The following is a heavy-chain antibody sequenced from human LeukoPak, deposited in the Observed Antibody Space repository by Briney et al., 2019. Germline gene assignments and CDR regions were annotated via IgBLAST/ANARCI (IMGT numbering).Heavy chain of an antibody. CDR3: ASASPLGYCRGGSCYWAY. CDR1: GFTFSSYS. CDR2: ISSSSSTI. Sequence: PGGSLRLSCAASGFTFSSYSMNWVRQAPGKGLEWVSYISSSSSTIYYADSVKGRFTISRDNAKNSLYLQMNSLRAEDTAAYYCASASPLGYCRGGSCYWAYWGQGTLVTVSS. D-gene: IGHD2-15*01. V-gene: IGHV3-48*01. J-gene: IGHJ4*02.